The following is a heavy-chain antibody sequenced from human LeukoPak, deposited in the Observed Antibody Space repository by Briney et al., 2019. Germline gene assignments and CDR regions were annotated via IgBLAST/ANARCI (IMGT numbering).Heavy chain of an antibody. V-gene: IGHV1-8*01. Sequence: SVKVSCKASGYTFTSYDINWVRQATGQGLEWMGWMNPNSGNTGYAQKFQGRVTMTRNTSISTAYMELSSLRSEDTAVYYCARGPQYYYDSSGYFAYWGQGTLVTVSS. CDR3: ARGPQYYYDSSGYFAY. D-gene: IGHD3-22*01. CDR1: GYTFTSYD. CDR2: MNPNSGNT. J-gene: IGHJ4*02.